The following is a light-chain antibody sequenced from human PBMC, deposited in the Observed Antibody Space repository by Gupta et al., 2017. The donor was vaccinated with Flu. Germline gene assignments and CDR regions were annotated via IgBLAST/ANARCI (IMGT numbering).Light chain of an antibody. V-gene: IGLV1-44*01. CDR2: SNN. CDR3: AAWDASLNGWV. J-gene: IGLJ3*02. Sequence: QPVLTQPPSASGTPGQRVPIPCSGSSSNIGSNTVNWYQQVPGTAPKVLMYSNNQRPSGVPDRFSGSKSGTSASLAISGLQSEDESDFYCAAWDASLNGWVFGGGTKLTVL. CDR1: SSNIGSNT.